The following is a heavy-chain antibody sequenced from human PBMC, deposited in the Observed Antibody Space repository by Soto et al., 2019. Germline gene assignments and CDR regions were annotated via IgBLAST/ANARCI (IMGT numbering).Heavy chain of an antibody. CDR2: IYWNDDK. CDR1: GFSLSTSGVG. D-gene: IGHD6-19*01. J-gene: IGHJ5*02. V-gene: IGHV2-5*01. CDR3: AHRKGIAVRNNWFDP. Sequence: SGPTLVKPTQTLTLTCTFSGFSLSTSGVGVGWIRQPPGKALEWLALIYWNDDKRYSPSLKSRLTITKDTSKNQVVLTMTNMDPVDTATYYCAHRKGIAVRNNWFDPWGQGTLVTVSS.